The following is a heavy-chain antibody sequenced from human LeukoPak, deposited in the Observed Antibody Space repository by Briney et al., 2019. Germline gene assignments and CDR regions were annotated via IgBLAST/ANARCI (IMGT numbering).Heavy chain of an antibody. CDR2: ISSSSSYI. CDR1: GFTFSSYS. V-gene: IGHV3-21*01. Sequence: GGSLRLSCAASGFTFSSYSMNWVRQAPGKGLEWVSSISSSSSYIYYADSVKGRFTISRDNAKNSLYLQMNSLRAEDTAVYYCASDIVVVPAATVFWGQGTLVTVSS. D-gene: IGHD2-2*01. CDR3: ASDIVVVPAATVF. J-gene: IGHJ4*02.